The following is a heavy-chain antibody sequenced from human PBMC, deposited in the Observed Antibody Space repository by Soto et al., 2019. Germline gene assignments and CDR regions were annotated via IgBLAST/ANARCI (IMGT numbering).Heavy chain of an antibody. CDR1: GYTFTSYG. Sequence: ASVKVSCKASGYTFTSYGISWVRQAPGQGLEWMGWISAYNGNTNYAQKLQGRVTMTTDTSTSTAYMELRSLRSEDTAVYYCAREESGYSYGYADYWGQGTLVTVSS. D-gene: IGHD5-18*01. V-gene: IGHV1-18*01. J-gene: IGHJ4*02. CDR2: ISAYNGNT. CDR3: AREESGYSYGYADY.